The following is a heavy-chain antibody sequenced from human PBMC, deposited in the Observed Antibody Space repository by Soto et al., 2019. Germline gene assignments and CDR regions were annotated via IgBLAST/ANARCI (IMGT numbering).Heavy chain of an antibody. D-gene: IGHD3-3*01. CDR3: ARGSGVFGGSYYYYYYGMDV. CDR1: GRSFSGYY. J-gene: IGHJ6*02. V-gene: IGHV4-34*01. Sequence: PSETLSLTCAVYGRSFSGYYWSWIRQPPGKGLEWIGEINHSGSTNYNPSLKSRVTISVDTSKNQFSLRLSSVTAADTAVYYCARGSGVFGGSYYYYYYGMDVWGQGTTVT. CDR2: INHSGST.